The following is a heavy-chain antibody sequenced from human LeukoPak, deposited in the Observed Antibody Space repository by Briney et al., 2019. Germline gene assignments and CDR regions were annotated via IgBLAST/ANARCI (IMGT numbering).Heavy chain of an antibody. CDR3: ARQLASSASYAFDI. J-gene: IGHJ3*02. CDR2: IYPGDSDT. D-gene: IGHD2-2*01. Sequence: GESLKISCKGSGYSFSMYWIAWVRQMPGKGLEWMGIIYPGDSDTRYSPPFQGQVTISADKSISTAYLQWSSLKASDTAMYYCARQLASSASYAFDIWGQGTMVTVSS. V-gene: IGHV5-51*01. CDR1: GYSFSMYW.